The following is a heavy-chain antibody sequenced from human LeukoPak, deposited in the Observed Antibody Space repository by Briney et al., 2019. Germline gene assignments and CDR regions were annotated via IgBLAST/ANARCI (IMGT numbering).Heavy chain of an antibody. CDR2: INPNSGGT. CDR3: ASLNYYDSSGYYRLVHFQH. V-gene: IGHV1-2*02. D-gene: IGHD3-22*01. CDR1: GYTFTGYY. Sequence: ASVKVSCKASGYTFTGYYMHWVRQAPGQGLEWMGWINPNSGGTSYAQKFQGRVTMTRDTSISTAYMELSRLRSDDTAVYYCASLNYYDSSGYYRLVHFQHWGQGTLVTVSS. J-gene: IGHJ1*01.